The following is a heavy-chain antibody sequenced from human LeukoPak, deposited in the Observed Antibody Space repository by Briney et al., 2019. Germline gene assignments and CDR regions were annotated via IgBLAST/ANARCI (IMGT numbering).Heavy chain of an antibody. V-gene: IGHV1-2*02. CDR1: GYTFTGYY. D-gene: IGHD1-7*01. J-gene: IGHJ5*02. CDR2: INPNSGGT. Sequence: ASVKVSCKASGYTFTGYYMHWVRQAPGQGLEWMGWINPNSGGTNYAQKFQGRVTMTRDTSISTAYMELSRLRSDDTAVYYCARENNWNYGEYNWFDPWGQGTLVTVSS. CDR3: ARENNWNYGEYNWFDP.